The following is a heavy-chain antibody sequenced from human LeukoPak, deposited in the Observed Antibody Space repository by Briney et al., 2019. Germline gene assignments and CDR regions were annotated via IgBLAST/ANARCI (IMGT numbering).Heavy chain of an antibody. D-gene: IGHD3-10*02. CDR3: AELGITMIGGV. CDR2: IKHDGSEK. J-gene: IGHJ6*04. V-gene: IGHV3-7*01. CDR1: GFTFSSYW. Sequence: GSLRLSCAASGFTFSSYWMTWVRQAPGKGLGWVANIKHDGSEKYYVDSVKGRFTISRDNAKNSLYLQMNSLRAEDTAVYYCAELGITMIGGVWGKGTTVTISS.